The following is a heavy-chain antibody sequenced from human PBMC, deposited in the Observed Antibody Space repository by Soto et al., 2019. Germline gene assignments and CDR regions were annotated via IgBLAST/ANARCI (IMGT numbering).Heavy chain of an antibody. V-gene: IGHV3-74*01. CDR2: INSDGSST. D-gene: IGHD7-27*01. CDR3: ASQAGDSWYFDL. CDR1: GFTFSSYW. Sequence: GGSLRLSCAASGFTFSSYWMHWVRQAPGKGLVWVSRINSDGSSTSYADAVKGRFTISRDNAKNTLYLQMNSLRAEDTAVDYCASQAGDSWYFDLWGRGTLVTVSS. J-gene: IGHJ2*01.